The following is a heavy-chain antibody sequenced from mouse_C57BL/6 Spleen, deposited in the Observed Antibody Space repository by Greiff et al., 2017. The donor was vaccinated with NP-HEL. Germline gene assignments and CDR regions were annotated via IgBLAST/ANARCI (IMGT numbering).Heavy chain of an antibody. D-gene: IGHD2-4*01. J-gene: IGHJ3*01. V-gene: IGHV1-81*01. CDR1: GYTFTSYG. Sequence: QVQLKQSGAELARPGASVKLSCKASGYTFTSYGISWVKQRTGQGLEWIGEIYPRSGNTYYNEKFKGKATLTADKSSSTAYMELRSLTSEDSAVYFCAVGSYDYDGLAYWGQGTLVTVSA. CDR2: IYPRSGNT. CDR3: AVGSYDYDGLAY.